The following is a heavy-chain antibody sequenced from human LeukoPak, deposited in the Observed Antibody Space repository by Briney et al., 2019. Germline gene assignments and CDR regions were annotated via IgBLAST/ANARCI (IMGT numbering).Heavy chain of an antibody. J-gene: IGHJ4*02. CDR2: IWYDGSNK. CDR3: ARDAPIPRERPDDHGDYGDY. V-gene: IGHV3-33*01. Sequence: GGSLRLSCAASGFTFSSYGMHWVRQAPGKGLEWVAVIWYDGSNKYYADSVKGRFTISRDNSKNTLYLQMNSLRAEDTAVYYCARDAPIPRERPDDHGDYGDYWGQGTLVTVSS. D-gene: IGHD4-17*01. CDR1: GFTFSSYG.